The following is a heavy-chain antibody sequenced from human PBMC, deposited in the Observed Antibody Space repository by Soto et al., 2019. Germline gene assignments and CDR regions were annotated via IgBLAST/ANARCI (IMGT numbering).Heavy chain of an antibody. J-gene: IGHJ4*01. CDR3: VRDRDLGGVMAHGDF. V-gene: IGHV3-48*02. Sequence: QLVASGGDLVQPGGSLRLSCEASGFSMSGYSMCWVRQSAGKGLEWLAYITVVTGNTRYADSVKGRFTISADRGRNSVFLQLNSLRDEDTAVYYCVRDRDLGGVMAHGDFWGQGTLVTVSS. CDR2: ITVVTGNT. CDR1: GFSMSGYS. D-gene: IGHD3-16*01.